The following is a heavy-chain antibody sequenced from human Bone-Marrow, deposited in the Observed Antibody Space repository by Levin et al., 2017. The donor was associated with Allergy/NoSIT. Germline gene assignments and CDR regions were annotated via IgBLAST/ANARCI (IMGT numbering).Heavy chain of an antibody. J-gene: IGHJ6*02. CDR1: GFTFSGSA. Sequence: GESLKISCAASGFTFSGSAMHWVRQASGKGLEWVGRIRSKANSYATAYAASVKGRFTISRDDSKNTAYLQMNSLKTEDTAVYYCNGGMDVWGQGTTVIVSS. CDR2: IRSKANSYAT. V-gene: IGHV3-73*01. CDR3: NGGMDV.